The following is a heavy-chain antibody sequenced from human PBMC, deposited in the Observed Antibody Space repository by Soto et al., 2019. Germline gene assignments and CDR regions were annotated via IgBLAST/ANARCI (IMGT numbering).Heavy chain of an antibody. CDR2: ISYDGSNK. CDR1: GFTFSRYG. CDR3: ARSVAGDGYYFDY. V-gene: IGHV3-30-3*01. D-gene: IGHD6-19*01. Sequence: QVQLVESGGGVVQPGRSLRLSCAASGFTFSRYGMHWVRQAPGKGLEWVAVISYDGSNKYYADSVKGRFTISRDNSKNTLYLQMNSLRAEDTAVYYCARSVAGDGYYFDYWGQGTLVTVSS. J-gene: IGHJ4*02.